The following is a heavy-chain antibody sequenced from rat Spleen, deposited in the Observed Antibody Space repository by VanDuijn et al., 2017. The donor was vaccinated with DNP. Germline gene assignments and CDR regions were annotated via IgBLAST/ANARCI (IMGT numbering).Heavy chain of an antibody. D-gene: IGHD1-11*01. CDR1: GFNFNDYW. J-gene: IGHJ2*01. V-gene: IGHV4-2*01. CDR3: AKGPNYGGWSDYFDY. Sequence: EVKLVESGGGLVQPGRSLKLSCAASGFNFNDYWMGWVRQAPGKGLEWIGAINKDSSIISYNPSLKDKFTISRDNYQNTLYLQMSKLGSEDTAIYYCAKGPNYGGWSDYFDYWGQGVMVTVSS. CDR2: INKDSSII.